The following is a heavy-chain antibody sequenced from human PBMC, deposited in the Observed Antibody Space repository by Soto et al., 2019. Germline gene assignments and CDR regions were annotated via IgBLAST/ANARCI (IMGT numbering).Heavy chain of an antibody. CDR2: IYPSVSS. D-gene: IGHD5-12*01. Sequence: SETLSLTCNVSGFAISRGYYWSWVRRPPGKGLEWIGSIYPSVSSYHNPSLESRLTLSIDTSKNQFTLKLASVTAADTALYYCARDRVEMATIGTPPGHWGQGTPVTV. CDR1: GFAISRGYY. CDR3: ARDRVEMATIGTPPGH. J-gene: IGHJ4*02. V-gene: IGHV4-38-2*02.